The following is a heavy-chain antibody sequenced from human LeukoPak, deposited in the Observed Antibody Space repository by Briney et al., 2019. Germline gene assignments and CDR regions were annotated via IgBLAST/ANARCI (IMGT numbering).Heavy chain of an antibody. CDR2: IWYDGSNK. J-gene: IGHJ3*02. V-gene: IGHV3-33*01. D-gene: IGHD5-18*01. CDR1: GFTFSSYG. Sequence: GGSLRLSCAASGFTFSSYGMHWVRQAPGKGLEWVAVIWYDGSNKYYADSVKGRFTISRDNSKNTLYLQMSSLRAEDTAVYFCARDPKGGFSYGWGAFDIWGQGTMVTVSS. CDR3: ARDPKGGFSYGWGAFDI.